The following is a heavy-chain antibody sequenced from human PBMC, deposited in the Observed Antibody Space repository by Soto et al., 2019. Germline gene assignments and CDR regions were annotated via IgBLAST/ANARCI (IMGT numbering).Heavy chain of an antibody. CDR1: GFTFSSYA. Sequence: GGSLRLSCAASGFTFSSYAMSWVRQAPGKGLEWVSAISGSGGSTYYADSVKGRFTISRDNSKNTLYLQMNSLRAEDTAVYYCAKALVVVPAASYSNYAPFDYWGQGTLVTVSS. J-gene: IGHJ4*02. V-gene: IGHV3-23*01. CDR3: AKALVVVPAASYSNYAPFDY. CDR2: ISGSGGST. D-gene: IGHD2-2*01.